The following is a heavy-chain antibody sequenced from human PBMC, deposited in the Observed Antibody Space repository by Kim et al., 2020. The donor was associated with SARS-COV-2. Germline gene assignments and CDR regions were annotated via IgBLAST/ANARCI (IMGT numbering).Heavy chain of an antibody. J-gene: IGHJ4*02. Sequence: DAVEGRFTISRNNSKNTLFLQLNSRRAEDTAVYYCAKVAAAGTEYFDYWGQGALVTVSS. D-gene: IGHD6-13*01. CDR3: AKVAAAGTEYFDY. V-gene: IGHV3-33*03.